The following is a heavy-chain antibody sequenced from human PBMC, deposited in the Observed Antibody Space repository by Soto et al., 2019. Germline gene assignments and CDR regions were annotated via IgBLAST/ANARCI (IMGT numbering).Heavy chain of an antibody. D-gene: IGHD3-10*01. CDR3: ARDVTMVRGVKGPLDV. Sequence: QVQLVQSGAEVKKPGASVKVSCKASGYTFTSYAMHWVRQAPGQRLEWMGWINARNGNTKYSQKFQGRVTITRDTSASTAYMELISLESEEPAVYYCARDVTMVRGVKGPLDVWGKGTTVTVSS. J-gene: IGHJ6*04. CDR1: GYTFTSYA. V-gene: IGHV1-3*01. CDR2: INARNGNT.